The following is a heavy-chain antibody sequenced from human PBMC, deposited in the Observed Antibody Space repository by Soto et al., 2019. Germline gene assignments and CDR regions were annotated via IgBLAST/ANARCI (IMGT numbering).Heavy chain of an antibody. V-gene: IGHV1-3*01. D-gene: IGHD6-13*01. CDR1: GYTFTSYA. CDR2: INAGNGNT. J-gene: IGHJ4*02. Sequence: ASVKVSCKASGYTFTSYAIHWVRQAPGQRLEWMGWINAGNGNTKYSQKFQGRVTITRDTSASTAYMELSSLRSEDTAVYYCARQAAAGTSSATLFDYWGQGTLVTVSS. CDR3: ARQAAAGTSSATLFDY.